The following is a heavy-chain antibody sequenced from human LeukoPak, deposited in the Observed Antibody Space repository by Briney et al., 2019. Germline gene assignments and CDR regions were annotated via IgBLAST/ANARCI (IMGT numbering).Heavy chain of an antibody. CDR2: INSDGSST. CDR3: AGHYGSGRYHYYYMDV. D-gene: IGHD3-10*01. V-gene: IGHV3-74*01. CDR1: RFIFSSYW. Sequence: GGSLRLSWAASRFIFSSYWMHWVRQAPGKGLVWVSRINSDGSSTIYADSVKGRFTISRDYAKNTVYLQMNSLRVDDTAVYYCAGHYGSGRYHYYYMDVWGRGTTVTVSS. J-gene: IGHJ6*03.